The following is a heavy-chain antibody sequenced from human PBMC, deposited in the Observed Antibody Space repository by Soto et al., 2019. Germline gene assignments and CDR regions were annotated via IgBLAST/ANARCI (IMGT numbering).Heavy chain of an antibody. D-gene: IGHD3-10*01. J-gene: IGHJ4*02. CDR3: ARGTVYYYGSGSYYELIYFDY. CDR1: GGSFSTYY. V-gene: IGHV4-34*01. CDR2: INHSGST. Sequence: QVELQQWGAGLLKPSETLSLTCAVSGGSFSTYYWTWIRQPPGKGLEWIGEINHSGSTNYSPSLKSRVTMSVDTSKTQFSRKLSYVTAADTAVYYCARGTVYYYGSGSYYELIYFDYWGQGTLVAVSS.